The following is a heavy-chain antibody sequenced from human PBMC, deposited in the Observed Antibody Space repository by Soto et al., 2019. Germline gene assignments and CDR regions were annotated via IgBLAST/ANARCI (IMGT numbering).Heavy chain of an antibody. CDR1: GGTFSSYA. CDR2: IIPIFGTA. D-gene: IGHD5-18*01. V-gene: IGHV1-69*13. CDR3: ARDLGYSYGKNYFDY. Sequence: VASVKVSCKASGGTFSSYAISWVRQAPGQGLEWMGGIIPIFGTANYAQKFQGRVTITADESTSTAYMELSSLRSEDTAVYYCARDLGYSYGKNYFDYWGQGTLVTVSS. J-gene: IGHJ4*02.